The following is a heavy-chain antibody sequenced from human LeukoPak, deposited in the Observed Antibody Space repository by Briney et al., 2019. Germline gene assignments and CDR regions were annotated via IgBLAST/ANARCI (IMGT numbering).Heavy chain of an antibody. J-gene: IGHJ4*02. CDR2: IIPILGIA. V-gene: IGHV1-69*04. CDR3: ASIRTRVGALDY. Sequence: GSSVKVSCKASGGTFSSYAINWVRQAPGQGLEWMGRIIPILGIANYAQKFQGRVTITADKSTSTAYMELSSLRSEDTAMYYCASIRTRVGALDYWGQGTLVTVSS. D-gene: IGHD1-26*01. CDR1: GGTFSSYA.